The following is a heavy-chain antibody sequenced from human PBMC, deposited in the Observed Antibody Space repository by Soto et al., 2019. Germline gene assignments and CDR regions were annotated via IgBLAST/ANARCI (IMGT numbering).Heavy chain of an antibody. CDR3: ARERKGGYNWNPVLVDY. CDR1: GGSISSGGYY. CDR2: IYYSGST. V-gene: IGHV4-31*03. Sequence: QVQLQESGPGLVKPSQTLSLTCTVSGGSISSGGYYWSWIRQHPGKGLEWIGYIYYSGSTYYNPSLTSRVTISVDTSKNQFSLKLSSVTAADTAVYYCARERKGGYNWNPVLVDYWGQGTLVTVSS. D-gene: IGHD1-20*01. J-gene: IGHJ4*02.